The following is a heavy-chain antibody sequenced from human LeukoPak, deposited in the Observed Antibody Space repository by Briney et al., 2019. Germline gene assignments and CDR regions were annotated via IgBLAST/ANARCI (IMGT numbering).Heavy chain of an antibody. D-gene: IGHD5-12*01. V-gene: IGHV3-13*04. J-gene: IGHJ6*02. CDR2: IGKAGDT. CDR1: GFTFSTYD. CDR3: VRDPSGHGLDV. Sequence: AGGSLRLSCAASGFTFSTYDMHWVRQATEKGLEWVSGIGKAGDTYYAGSVKGRFTISRENAKNSLYLQMNSLRAGDTAVYYCVRDPSGHGLDVWGQGTTVTVSS.